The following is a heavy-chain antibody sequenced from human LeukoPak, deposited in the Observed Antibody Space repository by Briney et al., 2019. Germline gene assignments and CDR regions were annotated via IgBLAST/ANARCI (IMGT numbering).Heavy chain of an antibody. J-gene: IGHJ4*02. CDR3: ARGSGYYYNY. CDR2: ISSGSSNV. Sequence: GGSLRLSCAASGFIFSNSNMNWVRQAPGKGLEWVSYISSGSSNVYYADSVKGRFTISRDNPKNSLYLQMSSLSAEDTAVYYCARGSGYYYNYWSQGTLVTVSS. D-gene: IGHD3-22*01. CDR1: GFIFSNSN. V-gene: IGHV3-48*04.